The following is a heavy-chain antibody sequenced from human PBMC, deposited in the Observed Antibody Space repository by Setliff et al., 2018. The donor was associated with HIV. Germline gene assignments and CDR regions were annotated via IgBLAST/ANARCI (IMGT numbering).Heavy chain of an antibody. CDR1: GFPFDNYA. Sequence: SLRLSCGGSGFPFDNYAFHWVRQAPGKGLEWVSGISWNSDTTGYAYSVKGRFTVSRDNAKNSLYPQMNSLRDDDTALYYCAANIMGLTPDDYWGQGTLVTVSS. CDR3: AANIMGLTPDDY. V-gene: IGHV3-9*01. J-gene: IGHJ4*02. CDR2: ISWNSDTT. D-gene: IGHD1-26*01.